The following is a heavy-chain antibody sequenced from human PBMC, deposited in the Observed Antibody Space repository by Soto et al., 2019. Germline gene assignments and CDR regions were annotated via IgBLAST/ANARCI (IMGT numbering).Heavy chain of an antibody. V-gene: IGHV1-2*02. Sequence: ASVKVSCKASGYTFTGYYMHWVRQAPGQGLEWMGWINPNSGDTKYAQKFQGRVTMTRDTSTRTAYMEVSRLTSDDTAVYYCARSLSTIGGRPDSWGQGTMVTVSS. CDR3: ARSLSTIGGRPDS. J-gene: IGHJ4*02. CDR1: GYTFTGYY. CDR2: INPNSGDT. D-gene: IGHD6-6*01.